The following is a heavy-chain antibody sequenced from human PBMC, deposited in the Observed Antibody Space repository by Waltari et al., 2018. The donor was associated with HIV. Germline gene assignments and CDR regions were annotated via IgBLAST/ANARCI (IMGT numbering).Heavy chain of an antibody. J-gene: IGHJ4*02. V-gene: IGHV4-34*01. CDR3: AREPYSSSDLGINDY. D-gene: IGHD6-6*01. Sequence: QVQLQQWGAGLLKPSETLSLTCAVYGGSFSGYYWRWIRQPPGKGLEWNGEINHSGSTNYIPSLKSRVNISGDTSKNQFSLKLSSVTAADTAVYYCAREPYSSSDLGINDYWGQGTLVTVSS. CDR2: INHSGST. CDR1: GGSFSGYY.